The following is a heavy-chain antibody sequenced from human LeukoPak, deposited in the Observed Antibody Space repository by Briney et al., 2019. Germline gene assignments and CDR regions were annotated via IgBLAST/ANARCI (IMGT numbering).Heavy chain of an antibody. V-gene: IGHV3-30*02. CDR1: GFTFSSYG. D-gene: IGHD3-10*01. CDR3: AKSSLWFDQH. J-gene: IGHJ1*01. Sequence: GGSLSLSCAASGFTFSSYGMHWVRQHPGKGLEWVAFIRYDGSNKYYKASVKGRFTISGDKSKNTLSLQLNSLRAEGSSVYYCAKSSLWFDQHWGQGTLVTVSS. CDR2: IRYDGSNK.